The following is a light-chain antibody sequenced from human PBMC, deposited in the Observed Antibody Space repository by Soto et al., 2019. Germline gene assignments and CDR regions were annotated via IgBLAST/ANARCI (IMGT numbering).Light chain of an antibody. CDR2: DVS. V-gene: IGLV2-11*01. Sequence: QSVLTQPRSVSGSPGQSVTISCTGTSSDVGGYNFVSWYQQHPGKAPKLIIYDVSKRPSGVPDRFSASKSGNTASLTISGLQAEDEADYYCCSYAGSYIYYVFGTGTKVTVL. J-gene: IGLJ1*01. CDR1: SSDVGGYNF. CDR3: CSYAGSYIYYV.